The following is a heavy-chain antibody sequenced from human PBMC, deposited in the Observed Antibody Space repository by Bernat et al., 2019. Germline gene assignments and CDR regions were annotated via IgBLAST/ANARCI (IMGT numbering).Heavy chain of an antibody. CDR3: GRNWLPDN. CDR1: GDSISRSSYY. J-gene: IGHJ4*02. V-gene: IGHV4-39*01. CDR2: IYYSGST. D-gene: IGHD5-12*01. Sequence: QLQLQESGPGLVKPSETLSLTCTVSGDSISRSSYYWGWIRQPPGKGLEWIGNIYYSGSTYYNPSFKSRVTISVDTSKNQFSLKLTSVTATDTAVYYCGRNWLPDNWGQGTLVTVSS.